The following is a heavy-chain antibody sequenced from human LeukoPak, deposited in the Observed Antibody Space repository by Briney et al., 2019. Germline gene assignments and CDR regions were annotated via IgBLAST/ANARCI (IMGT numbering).Heavy chain of an antibody. Sequence: SVRVSCKASGGTFSSYAISWVRQAPGQGLEWMGGIIPIFGTANYAQKFQGRVTITADKSTSTAYMELSSLRSEDTAVYYCGTLYYDILTGYSNDAFDIWGQGTMVTVSS. CDR2: IIPIFGTA. CDR1: GGTFSSYA. J-gene: IGHJ3*02. CDR3: GTLYYDILTGYSNDAFDI. D-gene: IGHD3-9*01. V-gene: IGHV1-69*06.